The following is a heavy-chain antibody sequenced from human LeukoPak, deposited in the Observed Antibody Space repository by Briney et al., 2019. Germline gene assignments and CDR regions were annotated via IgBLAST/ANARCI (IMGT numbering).Heavy chain of an antibody. CDR3: ARDHYGMDV. Sequence: GGSLRLSCAASGFSFSYYWMSWVRQAPGKGPEWVANIKPDGTEKYYVDSVKGRFTISRDNAKNSLYLQMNSLRAEDTAVYYCARDHYGMDVWGQGTTVTVSS. J-gene: IGHJ6*02. V-gene: IGHV3-7*01. CDR2: IKPDGTEK. CDR1: GFSFSYYW.